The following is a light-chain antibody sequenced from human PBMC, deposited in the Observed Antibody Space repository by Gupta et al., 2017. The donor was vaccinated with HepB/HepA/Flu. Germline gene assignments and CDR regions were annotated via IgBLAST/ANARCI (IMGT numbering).Light chain of an antibody. CDR3: QQYNNWPLA. Sequence: ETVMTQSPATLSVSPGEGATLSCRASQSVSSNLPWYQQKPGQAPSLLIYGASTRATGIPARFSGRGSGTEFTLTITSLQSEDFAVYYCQQYNNWPLAFGPGTKVEIK. CDR1: QSVSSN. V-gene: IGKV3-15*01. J-gene: IGKJ3*01. CDR2: GAS.